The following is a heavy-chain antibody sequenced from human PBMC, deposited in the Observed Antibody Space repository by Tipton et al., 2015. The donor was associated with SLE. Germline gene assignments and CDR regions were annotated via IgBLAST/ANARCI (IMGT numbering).Heavy chain of an antibody. CDR1: GGSISSHY. V-gene: IGHV4-34*01. Sequence: TLSLTCTVSGGSISSHYWSWIRQPPGKGLEWIGEINHSGSTNYNPSLKSRVTISVDTSKNQFSLKLSSVTAADTAVYYCARLTGAVDYRGQGTLVTVSS. CDR3: ARLTGAVDY. CDR2: INHSGST. J-gene: IGHJ4*02. D-gene: IGHD1-14*01.